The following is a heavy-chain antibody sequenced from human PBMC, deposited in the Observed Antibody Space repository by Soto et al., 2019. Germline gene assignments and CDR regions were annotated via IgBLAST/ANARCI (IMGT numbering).Heavy chain of an antibody. D-gene: IGHD2-2*02. CDR2: ISWNSGTI. CDR1: GFTFDDYA. J-gene: IGHJ4*02. Sequence: EVQLVESGGGLVRPGRSLRLSCAASGFTFDDYAMHWVRQAPGKGLEWVSGISWNSGTIGYADSVKGRFTISRDNAKNSLYLQMNSLRAEDMALYYCARSISYPYYFDYWGQGTLVTVSS. CDR3: ARSISYPYYFDY. V-gene: IGHV3-9*03.